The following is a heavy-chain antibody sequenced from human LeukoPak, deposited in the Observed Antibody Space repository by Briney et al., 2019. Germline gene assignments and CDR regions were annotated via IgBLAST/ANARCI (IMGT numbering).Heavy chain of an antibody. J-gene: IGHJ4*02. CDR2: MNPNSGNT. CDR1: GYTFTSYD. D-gene: IGHD4-17*01. CDR3: ARVDYATYYFDY. Sequence: ASVKVSCKASGYTFTSYDINWVRQTTGQGLEWMGWMNPNSGNTGYAQKFQGRVTITRNTSISTAYMELSSLRSEDTAVYYCARVDYATYYFDYWGQGTLVTVSS. V-gene: IGHV1-8*03.